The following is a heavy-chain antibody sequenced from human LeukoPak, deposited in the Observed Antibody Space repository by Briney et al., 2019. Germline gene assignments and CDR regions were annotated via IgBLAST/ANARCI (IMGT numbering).Heavy chain of an antibody. J-gene: IGHJ6*03. Sequence: SQTLSLTCTVSGGSISSGSYYWSWIRQPAGKGLEWIGRIYTSGSTNYNPSLKSRVTISVDTSKNQFSLKLSSVTAADTAVYYCARSYYMDVWGKGTKVTVSS. CDR3: ARSYYMDV. V-gene: IGHV4-61*02. CDR2: IYTSGST. CDR1: GGSISSGSYY.